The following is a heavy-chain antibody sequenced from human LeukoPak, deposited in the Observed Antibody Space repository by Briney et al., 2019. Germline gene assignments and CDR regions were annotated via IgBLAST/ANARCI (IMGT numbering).Heavy chain of an antibody. CDR2: IYSGGDT. J-gene: IGHJ4*02. CDR3: TRDPDG. Sequence: GGSLRLSCAASGFTITNYYMSWVRQAPGKGLEWVSVIYSGGDTFHADSVKGRFTLSRDNSKNILYLQMNSLRAEDTAVYYCTRDPDGWGQGTLVTVSS. V-gene: IGHV3-66*01. CDR1: GFTITNYY.